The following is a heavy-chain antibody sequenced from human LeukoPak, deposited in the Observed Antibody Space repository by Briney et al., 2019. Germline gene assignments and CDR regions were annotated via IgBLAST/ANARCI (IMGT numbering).Heavy chain of an antibody. J-gene: IGHJ4*02. Sequence: PGGSLRLSCAASGFTFRSYEMNWVRQAPGKGLEWVSYITSSGSTIYYADSVKGRFTISRDNAKNSLYLQMNSLRAEDTAVYYCARANYHDISGYDYWGQGTLVTVSS. D-gene: IGHD3-22*01. CDR2: ITSSGSTI. CDR3: ARANYHDISGYDY. V-gene: IGHV3-48*03. CDR1: GFTFRSYE.